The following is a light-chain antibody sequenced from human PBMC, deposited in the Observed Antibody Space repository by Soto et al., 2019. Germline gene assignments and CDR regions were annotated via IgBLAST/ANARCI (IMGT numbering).Light chain of an antibody. V-gene: IGLV2-14*01. CDR1: STDIGGFDS. CDR2: DVT. J-gene: IGLJ2*01. Sequence: QSALTQPASVSASPGHSITISCTGTSTDIGGFDSVSWYQQHPGKAPKLMIYDVTDRPSGVSNRFSGSKSGDTASLTISGLQAEDEADYYCSSYTTSSTLVFGGGTKLTVL. CDR3: SSYTTSSTLV.